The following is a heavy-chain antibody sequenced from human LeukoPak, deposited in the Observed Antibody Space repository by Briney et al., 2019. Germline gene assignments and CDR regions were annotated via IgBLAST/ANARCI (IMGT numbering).Heavy chain of an antibody. CDR2: IYYSGST. J-gene: IGHJ3*02. CDR1: GGSISSYY. CDR3: ARVLNYYDSSGYYEPAFDI. D-gene: IGHD3-22*01. Sequence: SETLSLTRTVSGGSISSYYWSWIRQPPGKGLEWIGYIYYSGSTNYNPSLKSRVTISVDTSKNQFSLKLSSVTAADTAVYYCARVLNYYDSSGYYEPAFDIWGQGTMVTVSS. V-gene: IGHV4-59*01.